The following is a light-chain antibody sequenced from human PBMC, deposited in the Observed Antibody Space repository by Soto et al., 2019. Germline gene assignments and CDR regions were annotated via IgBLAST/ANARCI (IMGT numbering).Light chain of an antibody. CDR3: GSYTSTDTPFV. CDR1: STDVGGYNY. J-gene: IGLJ1*01. Sequence: SALAQPSSVSGSPGQSITISCTGTSTDVGGYNYVSWYQHHPGKGPKLLIYEVNNRPSGVSDRFSGSKSGNKASLTISDLEAEDESDYYCGSYTSTDTPFVFGTGTKVTVL. CDR2: EVN. V-gene: IGLV2-14*01.